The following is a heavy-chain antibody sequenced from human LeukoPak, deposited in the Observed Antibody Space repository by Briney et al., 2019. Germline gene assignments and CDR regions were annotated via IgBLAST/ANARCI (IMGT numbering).Heavy chain of an antibody. Sequence: GGSLRLSCAASGFTFSSYGMHWVRQAPGKGLEWVAVIWYDGSNKYYADSVKGRFTISRDNSKNTLYLQVNSLRAEDTAVYYCAGDYGLYGMDVWGQGTTVTVSS. CDR3: AGDYGLYGMDV. CDR1: GFTFSSYG. J-gene: IGHJ6*02. D-gene: IGHD4-17*01. V-gene: IGHV3-33*01. CDR2: IWYDGSNK.